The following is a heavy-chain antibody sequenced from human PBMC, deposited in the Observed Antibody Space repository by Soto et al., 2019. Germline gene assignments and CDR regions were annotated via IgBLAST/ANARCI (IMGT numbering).Heavy chain of an antibody. CDR1: GDSFNDYY. CDR2: INPNGGVT. V-gene: IGHV1-2*04. J-gene: IGHJ6*03. CDR3: SRERGGATATLDYYYFYMDV. D-gene: IGHD5-12*01. Sequence: QVQLVQSGAEVRKPGASVTVSCRSSGDSFNDYYIHWVRQAPGQGFEWMGWINPNGGVTKYAQKFQGWVSMTRDTANKTVQHQLMRLRFEDTAVYYCSRERGGATATLDYYYFYMDVWGTGTTVTVSS.